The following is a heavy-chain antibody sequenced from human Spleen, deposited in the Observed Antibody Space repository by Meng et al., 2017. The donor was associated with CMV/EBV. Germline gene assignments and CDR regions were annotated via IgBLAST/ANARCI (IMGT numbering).Heavy chain of an antibody. CDR2: IYHSGST. V-gene: IGHV4-4*02. CDR3: ARDQGGIVAKKTKHNWFDP. CDR1: INSSNW. J-gene: IGHJ5*02. Sequence: INSSNWWSWVRQPPRKGPEWIGEIYHSGSTNYNPSLKSRVTISVDKSKNQFSLKLSSVTAADTAVYYCARDQGGIVAKKTKHNWFDPWGQGTLVTVSS. D-gene: IGHD5-12*01.